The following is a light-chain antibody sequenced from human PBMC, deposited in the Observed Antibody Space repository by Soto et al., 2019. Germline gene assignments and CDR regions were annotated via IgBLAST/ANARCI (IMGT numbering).Light chain of an antibody. J-gene: IGKJ3*01. CDR2: QAP. Sequence: DIQMTQSPSTLSASVGDRVTITCRASRSISNWLAWYQQKPGTAPKLLIHQAPSLESGVPSRFSGSGSGTEFTLTISSVQPYDFATYYCQHYNTYSWFTFGPGTKVDIK. CDR1: RSISNW. V-gene: IGKV1-5*03. CDR3: QHYNTYSWFT.